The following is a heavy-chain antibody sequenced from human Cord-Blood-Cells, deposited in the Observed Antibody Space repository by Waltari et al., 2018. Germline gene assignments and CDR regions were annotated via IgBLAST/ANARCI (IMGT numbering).Heavy chain of an antibody. Sequence: QVQLVQSGAEVKKPGASVKVSCKASGYTFTGYYMHWVRQAPGQGLEWMGWINPNSGGTNAAQKFQGRVTMTRDTSISTAYMELSRLRSDDTAVYYCAREECSSTSCYFDYWGQGTLVTVSS. D-gene: IGHD2-2*01. J-gene: IGHJ4*02. CDR3: AREECSSTSCYFDY. CDR1: GYTFTGYY. CDR2: INPNSGGT. V-gene: IGHV1-2*02.